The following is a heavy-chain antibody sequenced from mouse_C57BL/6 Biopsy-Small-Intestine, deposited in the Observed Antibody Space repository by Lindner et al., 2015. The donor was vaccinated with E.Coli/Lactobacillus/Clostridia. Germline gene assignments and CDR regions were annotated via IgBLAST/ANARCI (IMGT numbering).Heavy chain of an antibody. J-gene: IGHJ4*01. V-gene: IGHV1-84*02. CDR2: INPGNGNT. Sequence: SVKVSCKTSGYTFTTYAMHWVRQAPGQRLEWMGWINPGNGNTKYSQTFQGRVSFTSDTSASTASMELSGLSSEDTAVYYCARILAVASYYFDYWGQGTLVTVSS. D-gene: IGHD2-12*01. CDR3: ARILAVASYYFDY. CDR1: GYTFTTYA.